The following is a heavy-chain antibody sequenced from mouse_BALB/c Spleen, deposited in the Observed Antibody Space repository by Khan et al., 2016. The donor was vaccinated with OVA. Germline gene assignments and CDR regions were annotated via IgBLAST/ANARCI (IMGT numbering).Heavy chain of an antibody. CDR3: ACGWLLLRYPDYFDY. CDR1: GYSITSDYV. CDR2: ISYSGST. J-gene: IGHJ2*01. D-gene: IGHD1-1*01. V-gene: IGHV3-2*02. Sequence: VQVKQSGAGLVKPSQSLSLTCTATGYSITSDYVWNGIRQLPGNKLGWIAYISYSGSTTYRHSLKSRISITRDKSKNQFFLQLNTVTTEDTAIYCCACGWLLLRYPDYFDYWGQGTTLTVSS.